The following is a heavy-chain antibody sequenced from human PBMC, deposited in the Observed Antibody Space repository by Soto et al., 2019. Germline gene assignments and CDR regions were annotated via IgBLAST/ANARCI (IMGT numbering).Heavy chain of an antibody. D-gene: IGHD3-10*01. Sequence: TSETLSLTCAVSGGSISSGGYSWSWIRQPPGKGLEWIGYIYYSGSTYYNPSLKSRVTISVDTSKNQFSLKLSSVTAADTAVYYCARDQVLWFGESDYWGQGTLVTVS. CDR3: ARDQVLWFGESDY. CDR2: IYYSGST. V-gene: IGHV4-30-4*08. J-gene: IGHJ4*02. CDR1: GGSISSGGYS.